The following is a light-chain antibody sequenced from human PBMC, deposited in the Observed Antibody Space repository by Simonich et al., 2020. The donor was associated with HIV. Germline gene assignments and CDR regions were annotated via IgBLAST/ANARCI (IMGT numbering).Light chain of an antibody. CDR2: LGS. CDR1: QSLLSSKGHNY. J-gene: IGKJ3*01. V-gene: IGKV2-28*01. Sequence: DIVMTQSPLSLPVTPGEPASISCRPSQSLLSSKGHNYLDCYLRKPGQSPQLLIYLGSNRASGVPGRFSGSGSGTDFTLKISRVEAEDVGVYYCMQTLQTPFTFGPGTKVDIK. CDR3: MQTLQTPFT.